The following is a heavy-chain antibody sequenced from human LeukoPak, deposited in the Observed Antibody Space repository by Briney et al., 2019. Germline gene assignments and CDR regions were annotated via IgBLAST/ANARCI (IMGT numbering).Heavy chain of an antibody. Sequence: PSETLSLTCTVSGGSISSYYWSWIRQPAGKGLEWIGRIYTSGSTNYNPSLKSRVTMSVDTSKNQFSLKLSSVTAADTAVCYCARGGGLLWFGELLPFDYWGQGTLVTVSS. CDR3: ARGGGLLWFGELLPFDY. D-gene: IGHD3-10*01. J-gene: IGHJ4*02. CDR2: IYTSGST. CDR1: GGSISSYY. V-gene: IGHV4-4*07.